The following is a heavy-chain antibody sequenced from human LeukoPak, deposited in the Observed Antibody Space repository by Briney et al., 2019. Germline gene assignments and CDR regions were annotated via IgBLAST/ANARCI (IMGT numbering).Heavy chain of an antibody. J-gene: IGHJ6*02. V-gene: IGHV1-8*01. CDR1: GYTFTSYD. Sequence: ASVKVSCKASGYTFTSYDINWVQQAIGQGLEWMGWMNPNSGNTGYAQKFQGRVTMTRNTSISTAYMELSSLRSEDTAVYYCARGLVVPAAIGGYYYGMDVWGQGTTVTVSS. CDR3: ARGLVVPAAIGGYYYGMDV. D-gene: IGHD2-2*02. CDR2: MNPNSGNT.